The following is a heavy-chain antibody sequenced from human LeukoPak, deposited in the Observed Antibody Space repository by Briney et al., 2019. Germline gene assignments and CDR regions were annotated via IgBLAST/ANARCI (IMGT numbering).Heavy chain of an antibody. CDR2: IKTDGSIT. CDR1: EFTFSSYW. CDR3: ARDNRLGGDY. D-gene: IGHD1-14*01. V-gene: IGHV3-74*01. J-gene: IGHJ4*02. Sequence: GGSLRLSCAVSEFTFSSYWMHWVRQTPGKGLVWVSRIKTDGSITNYADSVKGRFTISRDNAKNSLYLQMNSLRAEDTAVYYCARDNRLGGDYWGQGTLVTVSS.